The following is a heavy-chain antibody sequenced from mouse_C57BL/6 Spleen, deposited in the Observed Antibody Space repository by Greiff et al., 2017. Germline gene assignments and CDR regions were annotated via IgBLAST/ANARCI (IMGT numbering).Heavy chain of an antibody. J-gene: IGHJ4*01. CDR2: IHPNNGST. Sequence: VQLQQPGAELVKPGASVKLSCKASGYTFTSYWIHWVKQRPGGGLEWIVMIHPNNGSTNYNEKFKNKDTLTVDKSSSTAYMHLNGLASEDSAVYYCAREDGDDCWGQGTSVTVSS. CDR1: GYTFTSYW. D-gene: IGHD2-3*01. V-gene: IGHV1-64*01. CDR3: AREDGDDC.